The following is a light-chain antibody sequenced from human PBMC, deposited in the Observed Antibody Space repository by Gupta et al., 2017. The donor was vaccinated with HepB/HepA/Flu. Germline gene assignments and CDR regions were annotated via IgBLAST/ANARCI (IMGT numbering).Light chain of an antibody. CDR2: AAS. CDR3: QQSYGSPLT. Sequence: DTQMTQSPSSLSASVGDRVTITCRASQSISTYLNWYQQKPGKAPNLLIYAASSLQSGVPSRFSGSGSGTDFTLTISSLQPEDFATYYCQQSYGSPLTFGGGTKVEIK. V-gene: IGKV1-39*01. CDR1: QSISTY. J-gene: IGKJ4*01.